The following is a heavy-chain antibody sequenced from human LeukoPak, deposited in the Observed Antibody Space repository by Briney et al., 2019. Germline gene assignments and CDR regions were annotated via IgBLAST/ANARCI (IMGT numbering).Heavy chain of an antibody. CDR3: AKGSYDSSGYYPAAYYYYYGMDV. CDR1: GFTFSIYA. J-gene: IGHJ6*02. D-gene: IGHD3-22*01. Sequence: GGSLRLSCAASGFTFSIYAMSCVRQAPGKGLEWVSAISGSGGSTYYADSVKGRFTISRDNSKNTLYLQMNSLRAEDTAVYYCAKGSYDSSGYYPAAYYYYYGMDVWGQGTTVTVSS. CDR2: ISGSGGST. V-gene: IGHV3-23*01.